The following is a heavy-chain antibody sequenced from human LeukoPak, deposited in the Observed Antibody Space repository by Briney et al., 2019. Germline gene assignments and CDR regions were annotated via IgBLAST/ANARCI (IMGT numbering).Heavy chain of an antibody. J-gene: IGHJ4*02. D-gene: IGHD6-19*01. CDR3: AREGIAVAAGDY. CDR2: IWYDGSNK. CDR1: GFTLSSYG. V-gene: IGHV3-33*01. Sequence: PGGSLRLSCAASGFTLSSYGMHWVRQAPGKGLEWVAVIWYDGSNKYYADSVKGRFTISRDNSKNTLYLQMSSLRAEDTAVYYCAREGIAVAAGDYWGQGTLVTVSS.